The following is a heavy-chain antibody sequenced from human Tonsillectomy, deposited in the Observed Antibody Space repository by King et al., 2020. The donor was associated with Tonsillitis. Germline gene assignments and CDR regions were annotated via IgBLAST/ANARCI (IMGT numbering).Heavy chain of an antibody. Sequence: VQLQESGPGLVKPSETLSLTCTVSGGSISSYYWSWIRQPPGKGLEWIGYIYYSGSTNYNPSLKSRVTISVDTSKNQFSLNLSSVTAADTAVYYCARGDTMIIADYWGQGTLVTVSS. D-gene: IGHD3-22*01. V-gene: IGHV4-59*01. CDR1: GGSISSYY. CDR2: IYYSGST. J-gene: IGHJ4*02. CDR3: ARGDTMIIADY.